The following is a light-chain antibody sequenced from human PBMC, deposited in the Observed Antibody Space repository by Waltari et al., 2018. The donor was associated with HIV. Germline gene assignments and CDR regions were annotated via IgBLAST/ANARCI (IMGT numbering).Light chain of an antibody. CDR2: GNS. CDR3: QSYDRSLSGYVV. CDR1: SSHIGSGFD. J-gene: IGLJ2*01. V-gene: IGLV1-40*01. Sequence: QSLLTQPPSVSGAPGQRVTIPCPGSSSHIGSGFDVHWYQQLPGTVPKLLIYGNSNRPSGVPHRFSGSKSGTSASLAITGLQAEDEADYYCQSYDRSLSGYVVFGGGTKLTVL.